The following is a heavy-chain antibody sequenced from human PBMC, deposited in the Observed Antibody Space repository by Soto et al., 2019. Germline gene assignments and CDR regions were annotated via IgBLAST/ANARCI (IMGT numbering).Heavy chain of an antibody. CDR1: GFTFSSYD. CDR3: ARGASSSWLTYYYYGMDV. J-gene: IGHJ6*02. D-gene: IGHD6-13*01. CDR2: IGTAGDT. V-gene: IGHV3-13*01. Sequence: GGSLRLSCAASGFTFSSYDMHWVRQATGKGLEWVSAIGTAGDTYYPGSVKGRFTISRENAKNSLYLQMNSLRAGDTAVYYCARGASSSWLTYYYYGMDVWGQGTTVTVSS.